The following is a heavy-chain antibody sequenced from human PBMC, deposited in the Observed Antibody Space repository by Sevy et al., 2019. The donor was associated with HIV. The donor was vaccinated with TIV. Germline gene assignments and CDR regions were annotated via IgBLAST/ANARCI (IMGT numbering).Heavy chain of an antibody. D-gene: IGHD5-12*01. CDR2: IKSKTDGGTT. CDR1: GFTFSNAW. Sequence: GGSLRLSCAASGFTFSNAWMSWVRQAPGKGLEWVGRIKSKTDGGTTDYAAPVKGGFTISRDDSKNTLYLQMNSLKTEDTAVYYCTTDRDGYNYYFDYWGQGTLVTVSS. CDR3: TTDRDGYNYYFDY. V-gene: IGHV3-15*01. J-gene: IGHJ4*02.